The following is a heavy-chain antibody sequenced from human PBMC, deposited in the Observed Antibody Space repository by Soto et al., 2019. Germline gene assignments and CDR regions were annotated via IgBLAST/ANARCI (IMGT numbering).Heavy chain of an antibody. D-gene: IGHD2-2*02. J-gene: IGHJ5*02. CDR3: ARDLGYCSSTSCYNGWFDP. CDR1: GFTFSTYT. Sequence: GGSLRLSCAASGFTFSTYTMSWVRQAPGEGLEWVSAIIGSAYTAYYADSVKGRFTISRDNSKNTLYLQMNSLRAEDTAVYYCARDLGYCSSTSCYNGWFDPWGQGTLVTVSS. CDR2: IIGSAYTA. V-gene: IGHV3-23*01.